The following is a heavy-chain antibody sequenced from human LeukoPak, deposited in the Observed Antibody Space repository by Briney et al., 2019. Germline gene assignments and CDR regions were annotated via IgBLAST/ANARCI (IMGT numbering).Heavy chain of an antibody. CDR3: AREDPYIVALPADGRYFDC. V-gene: IGHV3-30-3*01. D-gene: IGHD2-2*01. CDR1: GFTFSTYS. Sequence: TGGSLRLSFAASGFTFSTYSMHWVRQAPGKGLEWVAVISGDGNIKWTADSVKGRFTISRDNSKNTLYLQMNSLRAEDTAVYYCAREDPYIVALPADGRYFDCWGQGTLVAVSS. J-gene: IGHJ4*02. CDR2: ISGDGNIK.